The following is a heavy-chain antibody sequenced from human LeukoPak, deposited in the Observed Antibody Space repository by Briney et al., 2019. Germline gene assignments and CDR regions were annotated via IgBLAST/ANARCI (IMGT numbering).Heavy chain of an antibody. CDR3: ARGVPTSLYYYYYYMDV. J-gene: IGHJ6*03. V-gene: IGHV4-59*01. D-gene: IGHD3-16*01. CDR2: IYYSGST. Sequence: KASETLSLTCTVSGGSISNYYWSWIRQSPGKGLEWIGYIYYSGSTNYNPSLKSRVTISVDTPKNQFSLKLSSVTAADTAVYYCARGVPTSLYYYYYYMDVWGKGTTVTISS. CDR1: GGSISNYY.